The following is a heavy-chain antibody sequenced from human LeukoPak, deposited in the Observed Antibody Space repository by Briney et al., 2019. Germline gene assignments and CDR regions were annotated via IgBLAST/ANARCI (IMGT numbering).Heavy chain of an antibody. CDR1: GFTFSSYA. CDR3: AGYSSGWSNGFDY. D-gene: IGHD6-19*01. V-gene: IGHV3-23*01. J-gene: IGHJ4*02. CDR2: ISGSGGST. Sequence: GGSLRLSCAASGFTFSSYAMSWVRQAPGKGLEWVSAISGSGGSTYYADSVKGRFTISRDNSKNTLYLQMNSLRAEDTAVYYRAGYSSGWSNGFDYWGQGTLVTVSS.